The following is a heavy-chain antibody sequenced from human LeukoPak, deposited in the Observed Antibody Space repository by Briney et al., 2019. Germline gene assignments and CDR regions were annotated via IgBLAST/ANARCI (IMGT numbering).Heavy chain of an antibody. CDR1: GFTFSSYS. CDR3: ARDGIAAAGPPDDAFDI. Sequence: GGSLRLSCAASGFTFSSYSMNWVRQAPGKGLEWVANIKQDGSEKYYVDSVKGRFTISRDNAKNSLYLQMNSLRAEDTAVYYCARDGIAAAGPPDDAFDIWGQGTMVTVSS. CDR2: IKQDGSEK. D-gene: IGHD6-13*01. V-gene: IGHV3-7*01. J-gene: IGHJ3*02.